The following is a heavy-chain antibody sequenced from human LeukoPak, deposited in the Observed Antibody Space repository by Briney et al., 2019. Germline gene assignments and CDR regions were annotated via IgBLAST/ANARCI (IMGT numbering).Heavy chain of an antibody. V-gene: IGHV3-21*06. CDR2: ISSTSSYI. CDR3: ARALWSGPVYYGMDV. Sequence: GGSLRLSCAASGFTFTNYNFYWVRQAPGRGLEWVSSISSTSSYIYYADSMKGRFTISRDNAKNSLYLQMNSLRAEGTAVYYCARALWSGPVYYGMDVWGQGTTVTASS. CDR1: GFTFTNYN. D-gene: IGHD3-10*01. J-gene: IGHJ6*02.